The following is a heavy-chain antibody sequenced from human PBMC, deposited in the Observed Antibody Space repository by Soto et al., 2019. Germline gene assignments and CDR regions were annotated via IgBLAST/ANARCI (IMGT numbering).Heavy chain of an antibody. Sequence: SETLSLTCNMSGDSYSISTFSWSWIRQPPGKALQWIGFIYQSGVTSYNPSLASRVSISLDRSNNQCSLKLKSVTAADTAVYFCAGMPYTSGLRFDPWGPGTLVTVSS. CDR1: GDSYSISTFS. D-gene: IGHD6-19*01. CDR2: IYQSGVT. J-gene: IGHJ5*02. CDR3: AGMPYTSGLRFDP. V-gene: IGHV4-30-2*01.